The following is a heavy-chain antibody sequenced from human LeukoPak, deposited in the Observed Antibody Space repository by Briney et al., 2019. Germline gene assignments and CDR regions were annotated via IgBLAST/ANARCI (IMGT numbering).Heavy chain of an antibody. CDR2: ISAYNGNT. V-gene: IGHV1-18*01. CDR3: ARDDWSSSWYRAAYYGMDV. D-gene: IGHD6-13*01. CDR1: GYTFTSYG. J-gene: IGHJ6*02. Sequence: ASVNVSCKASGYTFTSYGISWVRQAPGQGLEWMGWISAYNGNTNYAQKLQGRVTMTTDTSTSTAYMELRSLRSDDTAVYYCARDDWSSSWYRAAYYGMDVWGQGTTVTVSS.